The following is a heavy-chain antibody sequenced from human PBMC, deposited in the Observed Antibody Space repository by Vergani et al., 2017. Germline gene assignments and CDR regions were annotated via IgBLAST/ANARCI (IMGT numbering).Heavy chain of an antibody. CDR1: GGSISSYY. Sequence: QVQLQESGPGLVKPSETLSLTCTVSGGSISSYYWSWIRQPPGKGLEWIGYIYYSGRTNYNPSIKSRVTISVDTSKNQFSLKLSSVTAADTAVYYCARGDPRGVYDAFDMWSQGTMVTVYS. CDR2: IYYSGRT. V-gene: IGHV4-59*01. CDR3: ARGDPRGVYDAFDM. J-gene: IGHJ3*02. D-gene: IGHD2-8*01.